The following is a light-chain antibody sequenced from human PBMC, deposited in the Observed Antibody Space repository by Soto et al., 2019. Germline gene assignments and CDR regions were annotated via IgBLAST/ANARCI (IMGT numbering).Light chain of an antibody. Sequence: EIVMTQSPATLSVSPGERATLSCRASQSVNSNYLAWYQQKPGQAPRLLIYGISKRATDIPDRFSGSGSGTDFTLTISRLEPEDFAVYYCQHYASSPTTFGQGTKVDIK. CDR2: GIS. J-gene: IGKJ1*01. CDR1: QSVNSNY. V-gene: IGKV3-20*01. CDR3: QHYASSPTT.